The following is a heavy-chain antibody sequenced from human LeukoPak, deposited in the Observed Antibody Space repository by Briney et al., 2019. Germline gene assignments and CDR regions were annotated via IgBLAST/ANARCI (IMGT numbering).Heavy chain of an antibody. V-gene: IGHV3-23*01. CDR2: ISGSGGRT. J-gene: IGHJ4*02. CDR1: GFTFNTYA. CDR3: AAATYYYDSSGSSEDY. Sequence: PGGSLRLSCAASGFTFNTYAMSWVRQAPGKGLEWVSAISGSGGRTYYADSVKGRFAISRDNAKNTLYLQMNSLRAEDTAVYYCAAATYYYDSSGSSEDYWGQGTLVTVSS. D-gene: IGHD3-22*01.